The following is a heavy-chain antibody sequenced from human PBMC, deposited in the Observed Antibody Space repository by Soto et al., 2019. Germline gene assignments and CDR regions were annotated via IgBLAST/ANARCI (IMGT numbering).Heavy chain of an antibody. CDR2: INTNTGNP. CDR1: GYTFTSYA. CDR3: ARSRSRITMVRGAGYFDY. Sequence: ASVKVSCKASGYTFTSYAMNWVRQAPGQGLEWMGWINTNTGNPTYAQGFTGRFVFSLDTSVSTAYLQISSLKAEDTAVYYCARSRSRITMVRGAGYFDYWGQGTLVTVSS. D-gene: IGHD3-10*01. V-gene: IGHV7-4-1*02. J-gene: IGHJ4*02.